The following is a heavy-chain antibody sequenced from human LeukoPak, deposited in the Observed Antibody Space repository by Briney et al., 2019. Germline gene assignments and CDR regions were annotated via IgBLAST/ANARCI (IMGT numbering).Heavy chain of an antibody. CDR2: ISSSSSYI. J-gene: IGHJ5*02. D-gene: IGHD3-10*01. CDR3: ARDLWFGELGGFDP. V-gene: IGHV3-21*01. CDR1: GFTFSRDT. Sequence: PGGSLRLSCAASGFTFSRDTMNWVRQAPGKGLEWVSSISSSSSYIYYADSVKGRFTISRDNAKNSLYLQMNSLRAEDTAVYYCARDLWFGELGGFDPWGQGTLVTVSS.